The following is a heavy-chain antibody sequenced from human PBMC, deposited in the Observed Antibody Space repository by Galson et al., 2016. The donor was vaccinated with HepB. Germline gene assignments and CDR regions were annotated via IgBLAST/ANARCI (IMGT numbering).Heavy chain of an antibody. Sequence: SLRLSCAASGFNVSDNYMTWLRQAPGKGLEWVSVIHRDGHTYLAASVRGRFSISRDNLENTVYLQMNRLRAEDTAVYYCARGLHCTGGRCYFGPWFDAWGQGSLVTVSS. CDR2: IHRDGHT. J-gene: IGHJ5*02. CDR3: ARGLHCTGGRCYFGPWFDA. D-gene: IGHD2-15*01. CDR1: GFNVSDNY. V-gene: IGHV3-53*01.